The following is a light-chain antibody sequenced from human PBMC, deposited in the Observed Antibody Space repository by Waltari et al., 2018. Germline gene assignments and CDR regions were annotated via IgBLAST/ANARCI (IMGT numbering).Light chain of an antibody. CDR2: GKN. V-gene: IGLV3-19*01. CDR3: HSRDSSGDVL. J-gene: IGLJ2*01. Sequence: SSELTQDPAVSVALGQTVRLTCQGDSLRTYYVSWFHQKPGKAPALVIYGKNNRPSGIPDRFSASSSGSTASLTIIGAQAEDEADYYCHSRDSSGDVLIGGGTKLTVV. CDR1: SLRTYY.